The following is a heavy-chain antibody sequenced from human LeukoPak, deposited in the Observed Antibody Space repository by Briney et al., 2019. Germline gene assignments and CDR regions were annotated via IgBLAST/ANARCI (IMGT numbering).Heavy chain of an antibody. CDR2: INPNSGGT. V-gene: IGHV1-2*02. CDR3: AREQADSGSSIDY. Sequence: GASVKVSCKASGYTFTGYYMHWVRQAPGQGLEWMGWINPNSGGTNYAQKFQGRVTMTRDTSISTAYMELSRLRSDDTAVYYCAREQADSGSSIDYWGQGTLVTVSS. D-gene: IGHD1-26*01. CDR1: GYTFTGYY. J-gene: IGHJ4*02.